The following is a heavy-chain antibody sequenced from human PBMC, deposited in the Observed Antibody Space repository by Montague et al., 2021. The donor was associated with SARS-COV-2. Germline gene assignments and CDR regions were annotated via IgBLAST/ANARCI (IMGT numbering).Heavy chain of an antibody. CDR3: ARQILTMVRGVPRNWFDP. CDR2: IYSSGST. J-gene: IGHJ5*02. D-gene: IGHD3-10*01. Sequence: SRRLSWAASGFPVSSNYMTWVRQAPGKGLEWVSLIYSSGSTFYADSVQGRFTISRDNSNNTLYLHMNSLRAEDTAVYYCARQILTMVRGVPRNWFDPWGQGTLVTVSS. V-gene: IGHV3-66*04. CDR1: GFPVSSNY.